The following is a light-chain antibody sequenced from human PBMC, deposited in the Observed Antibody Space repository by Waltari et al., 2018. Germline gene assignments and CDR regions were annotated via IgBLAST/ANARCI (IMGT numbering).Light chain of an antibody. CDR3: QHYVRLPAT. CDR1: QSVSRS. CDR2: CAA. V-gene: IGKV3-20*01. J-gene: IGKJ1*01. Sequence: IVLTQSPGTPALSPGEIPTLSCRARQSVSRSLAWYQQKPGQAPKLLIYCAATRATGIPDRFTGSGSGTDFSLTISSLEPEDFAIYFCQHYVRLPATFGQGTKVEIK.